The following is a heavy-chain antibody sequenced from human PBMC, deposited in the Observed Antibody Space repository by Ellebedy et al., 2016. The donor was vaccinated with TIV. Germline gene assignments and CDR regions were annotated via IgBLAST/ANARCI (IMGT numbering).Heavy chain of an antibody. CDR1: GYTFTDYF. CDR2: INPKNGGT. Sequence: ASVKVSCXASGYTFTDYFIHWVRQAPGQGLEWLGWINPKNGGTNSAQTFQGRLTMTSETSITTSYMELRRLTSDDTAVYYCATDPLGYWGQGTLVTVSS. V-gene: IGHV1-2*02. J-gene: IGHJ4*02. CDR3: ATDPLGY.